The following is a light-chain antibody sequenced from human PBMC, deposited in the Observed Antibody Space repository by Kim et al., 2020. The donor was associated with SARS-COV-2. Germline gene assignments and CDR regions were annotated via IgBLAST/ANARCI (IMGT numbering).Light chain of an antibody. J-gene: IGLJ1*01. CDR2: DVS. V-gene: IGLV2-11*01. CDR3: CSYAGSYTYV. Sequence: QPVTIACTGTSSDVGGYNYVSWYQQHPGKAPNLMIYDVSKRPSGVPDRFSGSKSGNTASLTISGLQAEDEADYYCCSYAGSYTYVFGTGTKSPS. CDR1: SSDVGGYNY.